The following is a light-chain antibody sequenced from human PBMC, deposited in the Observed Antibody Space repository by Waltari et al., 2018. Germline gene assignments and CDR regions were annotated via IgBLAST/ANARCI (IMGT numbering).Light chain of an antibody. V-gene: IGLV3-1*01. CDR1: KLGNKY. Sequence: SYELTQPPSVSVSPGQTASISCSGDKLGNKYACWYQQKPGQSPVLVIYQDDKRPSVIPERFSGSNSGNSATLTISGTQAMDEADYYCQTWDSSTYVVFGGGTKLTVL. J-gene: IGLJ2*01. CDR3: QTWDSSTYVV. CDR2: QDD.